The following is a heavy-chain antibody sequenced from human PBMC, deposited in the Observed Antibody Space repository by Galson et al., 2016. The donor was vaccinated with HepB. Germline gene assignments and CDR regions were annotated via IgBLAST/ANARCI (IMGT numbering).Heavy chain of an antibody. CDR3: AHRRTSADYGSGKDHYFDY. D-gene: IGHD3-10*01. V-gene: IGHV2-5*01. CDR2: IYWNDDK. Sequence: PALVKPTQTLTLTCTFSGFSLTTSGVAVGWIRQPPGEALEWLALIYWNDDKRYSPSLKSRLTITKDTSKNQVVLTLTNMDPVDTATYYCAHRRTSADYGSGKDHYFDYWGQGTLVTVSS. J-gene: IGHJ4*02. CDR1: GFSLTTSGVA.